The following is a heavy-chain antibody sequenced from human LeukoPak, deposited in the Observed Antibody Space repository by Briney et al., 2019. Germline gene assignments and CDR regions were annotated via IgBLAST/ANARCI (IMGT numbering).Heavy chain of an antibody. Sequence: ESGPTLVKPTQTLTLTCTFPDFSLSTPGMGVGWIRQPPGKGLEWIGYIYYSGSTYYNPSLKSRVTISVDTSKNQFSLKLSSVTAADTAVYYCARSYYDQPPVFDYWGQGTLVTVSS. CDR1: DFSLSTPGMG. J-gene: IGHJ4*02. D-gene: IGHD3-22*01. V-gene: IGHV4-30-4*08. CDR2: IYYSGST. CDR3: ARSYYDQPPVFDY.